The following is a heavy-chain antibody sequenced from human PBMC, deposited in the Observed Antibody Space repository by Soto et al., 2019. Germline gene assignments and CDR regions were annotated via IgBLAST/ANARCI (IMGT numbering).Heavy chain of an antibody. J-gene: IGHJ4*02. CDR3: ARVFDPGRNYYGSGTYFDY. Sequence: QVQLVESGGGVVQPGRSLRLSCAASGFTFSSYDMHWVRQAPGKGLEWVAVLWYDGRNKYYADSVKGRFTISRDKSKNPLYLQRNSLRAEDTAVYYCARVFDPGRNYYGSGTYFDYCCQGTLVTVSS. V-gene: IGHV3-33*01. CDR1: GFTFSSYD. CDR2: LWYDGRNK. D-gene: IGHD3-10*01.